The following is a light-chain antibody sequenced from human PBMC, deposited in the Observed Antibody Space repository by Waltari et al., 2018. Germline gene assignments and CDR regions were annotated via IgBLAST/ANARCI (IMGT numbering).Light chain of an antibody. Sequence: EIGLTQAPGILYLSPGERATLSCRASQSISSGDLIWYQQKPGQAPRLLIYSASSRATDIPDRFSGSGFGADFTLTISRVEPEDFAVYYCQQYGASPFTFGQGTKLEIK. J-gene: IGKJ2*01. V-gene: IGKV3-20*01. CDR1: QSISSGD. CDR2: SAS. CDR3: QQYGASPFT.